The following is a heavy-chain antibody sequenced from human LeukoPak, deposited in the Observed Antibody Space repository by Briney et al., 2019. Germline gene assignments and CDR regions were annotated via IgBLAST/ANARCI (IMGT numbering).Heavy chain of an antibody. J-gene: IGHJ3*02. V-gene: IGHV1-2*06. CDR3: ARVVTVGDAFDI. CDR2: INPNSGGT. Sequence: ASVKVSCKASGYTFTGYYMHWVRQAPGQGLEWMGRINPNSGGTNYAQKFQGRVTMTRDTSISTAYMELRRLRSDDTAVYYCARVVTVGDAFDIWGQGTMVTVSS. D-gene: IGHD4-11*01. CDR1: GYTFTGYY.